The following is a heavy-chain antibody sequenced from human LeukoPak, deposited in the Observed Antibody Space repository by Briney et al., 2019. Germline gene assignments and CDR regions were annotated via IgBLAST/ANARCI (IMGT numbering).Heavy chain of an antibody. D-gene: IGHD3-22*01. CDR2: IYSGGST. J-gene: IGHJ4*02. Sequence: GGSLRLSCAASGFTVSNNYMSWVRQAPGKGLEWDSLIYSGGSTKYADSVKGRFTISRDNSRNTLYLEMNSLRAEDTAVYYCAGYSSFDCWGQGTLVTVSS. CDR1: GFTVSNNY. CDR3: AGYSSFDC. V-gene: IGHV3-53*01.